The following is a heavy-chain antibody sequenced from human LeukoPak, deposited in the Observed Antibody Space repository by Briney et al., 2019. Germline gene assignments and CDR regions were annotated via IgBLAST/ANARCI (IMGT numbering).Heavy chain of an antibody. D-gene: IGHD4-17*01. CDR1: GFTVSSNY. CDR2: IYSGGST. V-gene: IGHV3-66*01. J-gene: IGHJ3*02. CDR3: ARGGGPGYGDIHDAFDI. Sequence: PGGSLRLSCAASGFTVSSNYMSWVRQAPGKGLEWVSVIYSGGSTYYADSVKGRFTISRDNSKNTLYLQMNSLRAEDTAVYYCARGGGPGYGDIHDAFDIWGQGTMVTVSS.